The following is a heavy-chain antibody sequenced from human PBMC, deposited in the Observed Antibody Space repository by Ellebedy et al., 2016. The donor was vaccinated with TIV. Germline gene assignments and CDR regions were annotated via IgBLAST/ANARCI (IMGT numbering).Heavy chain of an antibody. V-gene: IGHV3-23*01. CDR3: VKLDSSGFYYGRLDY. CDR2: ITAGGAST. J-gene: IGHJ4*02. Sequence: GGSLRLSCAASGFTFSDHAMSWVRQTPGKGLEWVSGITAGGASTHYGDSVKGRFTISRDNSKKPLSLKMNSLRAEDTAVYYCVKLDSSGFYYGRLDYWGQGTLVTVSS. D-gene: IGHD3-22*01. CDR1: GFTFSDHA.